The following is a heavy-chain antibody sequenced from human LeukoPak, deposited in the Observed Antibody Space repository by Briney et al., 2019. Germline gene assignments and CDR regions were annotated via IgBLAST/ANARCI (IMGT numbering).Heavy chain of an antibody. CDR3: ARGWLDYFDY. J-gene: IGHJ4*02. V-gene: IGHV3-21*01. D-gene: IGHD6-19*01. Sequence: GGSLRLSCAASGFTFSSYSINWVRQAPGKGLEWVSSISSSSSYIYYADSVKGRFTISRDNAKNSLYLQMNSLRAEDTAVYYCARGWLDYFDYWGQGTLVTVSS. CDR1: GFTFSSYS. CDR2: ISSSSSYI.